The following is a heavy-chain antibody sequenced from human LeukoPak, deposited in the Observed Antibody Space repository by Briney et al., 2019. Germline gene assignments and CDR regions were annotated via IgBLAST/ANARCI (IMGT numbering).Heavy chain of an antibody. CDR3: AKGGRGNGEVY. CDR1: GGSISSSSYY. Sequence: ETLSLTCTVSGGSISSSSYYWGWIRQPPGKGLEWVANIKQDGSEKNYVDSVKGRFTISRDNAKSSLFLQMNDLRAEDTAVYYCAKGGRGNGEVYWGQGTLVTVSS. J-gene: IGHJ4*02. D-gene: IGHD2-8*01. CDR2: IKQDGSEK. V-gene: IGHV3-7*01.